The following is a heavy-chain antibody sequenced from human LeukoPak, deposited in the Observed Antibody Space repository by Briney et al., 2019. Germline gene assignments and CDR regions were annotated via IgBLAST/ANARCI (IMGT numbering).Heavy chain of an antibody. J-gene: IGHJ5*02. V-gene: IGHV1-2*06. CDR3: ARPRSAGSRDGNWFDP. Sequence: ASVKVSCKASGYTFTGYYMHWVRQAPGQGLEWMGRINPNSGGTNYAQKFQGRVTMTRDTSISTAYMELSRLRSDDTAVYYCARPRSAGSRDGNWFDPWSQGTLVTVSS. CDR1: GYTFTGYY. D-gene: IGHD3-10*01. CDR2: INPNSGGT.